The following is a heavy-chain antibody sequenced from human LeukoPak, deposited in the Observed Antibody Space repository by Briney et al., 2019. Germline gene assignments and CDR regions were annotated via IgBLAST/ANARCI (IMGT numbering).Heavy chain of an antibody. Sequence: GSLRLSCAASGFTFSSYAMNWVRQVPGKGLEWIGEINHSGSTNYNPSLKSRVTISVDTSKNQFSLKLSSVTAADTAVYYCARMDCSGGTCYSYFDSWGQGTLVTVSS. D-gene: IGHD2-15*01. CDR3: ARMDCSGGTCYSYFDS. CDR1: GFTFSSYA. V-gene: IGHV4-34*01. CDR2: INHSGST. J-gene: IGHJ4*02.